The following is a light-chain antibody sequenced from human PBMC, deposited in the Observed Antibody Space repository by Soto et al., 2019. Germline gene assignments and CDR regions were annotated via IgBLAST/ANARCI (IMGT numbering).Light chain of an antibody. CDR3: QQYVSYPLT. V-gene: IGKV1-5*03. J-gene: IGKJ4*01. CDR2: KAS. Sequence: DIQMAQSASTVSASVGDSVTITCRASQSITTWLAWYQQRPGKAPKVLIYKASTLESGVPSRFSGSGSGTEFTLTISSLQPDDFATYYCQQYVSYPLTFGGGTKVDI. CDR1: QSITTW.